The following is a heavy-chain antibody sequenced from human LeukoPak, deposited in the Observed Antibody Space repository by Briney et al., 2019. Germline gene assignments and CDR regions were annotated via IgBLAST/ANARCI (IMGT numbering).Heavy chain of an antibody. CDR2: ISSSSSYT. J-gene: IGHJ4*02. D-gene: IGHD6-19*01. CDR1: GFTFSDYY. CDR3: ARVRYSSGWSFDY. V-gene: IGHV3-11*05. Sequence: PGGSLRLSCAASGFTFSDYYMSWIRQAPGKGLEWVSYISSSSSYTNYADSVKGRFTISRDNAKNSLYPQMNSLRAEDTAVYYCARVRYSSGWSFDYWGQGTLVTVSS.